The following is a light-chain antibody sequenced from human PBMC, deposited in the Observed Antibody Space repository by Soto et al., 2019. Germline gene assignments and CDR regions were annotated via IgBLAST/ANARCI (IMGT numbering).Light chain of an antibody. V-gene: IGLV2-14*01. CDR1: MRDVGAYNL. J-gene: IGLJ2*01. CDR3: SSWATSSTLL. CDR2: EVR. Sequence: QSALTQPASVSGSPGQSITISCAGTMRDVGAYNLVSWYQQHPGRAPQLIIYEVRNRPSGISFRFSGSKSGNTASLTISGLQAEDEADYYCSSWATSSTLLFGGGTKLTVL.